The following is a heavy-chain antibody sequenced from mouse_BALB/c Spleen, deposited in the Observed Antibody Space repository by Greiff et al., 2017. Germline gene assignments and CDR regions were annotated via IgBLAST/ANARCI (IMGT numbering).Heavy chain of an antibody. V-gene: IGHV1S22*01. Sequence: LQQPGSELVRPGASVKLSCKASGYTFTSYWMHWVKQRHGQGLEWIGNIYPGSGSTNYDEKFKSKGTLTVDTSSSTAYMHLSSLTSEDSAVYYCTRGKRSYAMDYWGQGTSVTVSS. J-gene: IGHJ4*01. CDR1: GYTFTSYW. CDR3: TRGKRSYAMDY. CDR2: IYPGSGST. D-gene: IGHD1-1*01.